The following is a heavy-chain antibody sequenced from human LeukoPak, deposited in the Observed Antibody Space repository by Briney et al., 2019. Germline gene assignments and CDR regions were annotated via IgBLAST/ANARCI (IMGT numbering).Heavy chain of an antibody. J-gene: IGHJ6*02. CDR3: TRTYDSSGYYYPITSYYYGMDV. CDR2: ISYDGSNK. CDR1: GFTFSSYA. Sequence: GGSLRLSCAASGFTFSSYAMHRVRQAPGKGREWVAVISYDGSNKYYADSVKGRFTISRDNSKNTLYLQMNSLRAEDTAVYYCTRTYDSSGYYYPITSYYYGMDVWGQGTTVTVSS. D-gene: IGHD3-22*01. V-gene: IGHV3-30-3*01.